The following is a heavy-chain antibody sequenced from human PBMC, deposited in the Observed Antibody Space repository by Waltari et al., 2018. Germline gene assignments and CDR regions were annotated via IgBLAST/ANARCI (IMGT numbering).Heavy chain of an antibody. CDR3: AKPFYNWDDPLHS. CDR1: GLIFNNFA. Sequence: EVQLLESGGGLVQPGGSLRLSCAASGLIFNNFAINWVRLAQGTGLDWVAAITVSDDTFYADAVMGRCTVSRDTSKNTVYLQMNGLRAEDTAIYYCAKPFYNWDDPLHSWGQGTLVAVSS. CDR2: ITVSDDT. V-gene: IGHV3-23*01. D-gene: IGHD1-20*01. J-gene: IGHJ4*02.